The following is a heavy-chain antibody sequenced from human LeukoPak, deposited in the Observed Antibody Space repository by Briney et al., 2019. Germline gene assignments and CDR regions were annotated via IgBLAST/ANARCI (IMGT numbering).Heavy chain of an antibody. Sequence: GGSLRLSCAASGFTFSSYWMSWVRQAPGKGLEWVANIKQDGSEKYYVDSVKGRFTISRDNAKNSLYLQMNSLRAEDTAVYYCARSQGGEYYYDSSGYSDKVPSDYWGQGTLVTVSS. V-gene: IGHV3-7*01. CDR1: GFTFSSYW. CDR3: ARSQGGEYYYDSSGYSDKVPSDY. D-gene: IGHD3-22*01. J-gene: IGHJ4*02. CDR2: IKQDGSEK.